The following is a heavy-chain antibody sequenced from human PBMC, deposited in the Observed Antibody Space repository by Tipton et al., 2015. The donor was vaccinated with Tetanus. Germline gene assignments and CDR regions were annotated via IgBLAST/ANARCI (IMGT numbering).Heavy chain of an antibody. D-gene: IGHD1-26*01. J-gene: IGHJ4*02. V-gene: IGHV1-46*01. Sequence: QLVQSGAEVKKPGASVKVSCKTSGYSFTRYGISWVRQAPGQGLEWMGIIIPSGGNTRHAQKFQGRVTMTRDTSTSTVYMELSSLRSEDTAVYYCARDGGSYYTDYWGQGTLVTVSS. CDR1: GYSFTRYG. CDR2: IIPSGGNT. CDR3: ARDGGSYYTDY.